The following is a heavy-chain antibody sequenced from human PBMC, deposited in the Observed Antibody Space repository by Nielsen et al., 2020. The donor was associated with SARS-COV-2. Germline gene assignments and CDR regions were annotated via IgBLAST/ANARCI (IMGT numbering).Heavy chain of an antibody. CDR2: ISAYNGNT. Sequence: ASVKVSCKASGYTFTSYGISWVRQAPGQGLEWMGWISAYNGNTNYAQKLQGRVTMTTDTSTSTAYMELSSLRSEDTAVYYCARDADIAAAGLFAYWGQGTLVTVSS. CDR1: GYTFTSYG. V-gene: IGHV1-18*04. D-gene: IGHD6-13*01. J-gene: IGHJ4*02. CDR3: ARDADIAAAGLFAY.